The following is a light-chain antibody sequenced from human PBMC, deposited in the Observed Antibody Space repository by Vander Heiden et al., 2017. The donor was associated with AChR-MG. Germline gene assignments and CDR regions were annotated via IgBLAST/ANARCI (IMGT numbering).Light chain of an antibody. CDR2: RAS. CDR1: QNINSI. V-gene: IGKV3-15*01. J-gene: IGKJ5*01. Sequence: EVVMTQSPATLSVSPGERATLSCRASQNINSILAWYQQKPGQAPRLLIFRASTRATGIPARFSGSGSGTEFTLTISSLQSEDFAVYYCQQENNWPITFGQGTLLEIK. CDR3: QQENNWPIT.